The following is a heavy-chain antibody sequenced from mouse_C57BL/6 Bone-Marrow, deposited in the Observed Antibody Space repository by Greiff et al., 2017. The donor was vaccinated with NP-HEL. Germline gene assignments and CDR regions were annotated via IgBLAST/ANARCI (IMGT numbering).Heavy chain of an antibody. V-gene: IGHV1-55*01. CDR2: IYPGSGST. CDR3: ARASYGNWYFDV. CDR1: GYTFTSYW. D-gene: IGHD1-1*01. Sequence: QVQLKQPGAELVKPGASVKMSCKASGYTFTSYWITWVKQRPGQGLAWIGDIYPGSGSTNYNEKFKSKATLTVDTSASTAYMQLSSLTSEDSAVYYCARASYGNWYFDVWGTGTTVTVSS. J-gene: IGHJ1*03.